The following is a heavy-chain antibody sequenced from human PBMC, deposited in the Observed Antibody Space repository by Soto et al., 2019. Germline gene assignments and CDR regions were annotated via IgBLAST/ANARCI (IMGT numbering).Heavy chain of an antibody. J-gene: IGHJ4*02. V-gene: IGHV4-59*08. D-gene: IGHD3-22*01. Sequence: SETLSLTCTVSGGSMNTYYWGWFRQPPGKGLEWVGYIYYSGSATYSPSLKSRVTISVDTSKNQFSLKLDSVTAADTAVYYCARLGGYYQAFDQWGQGSLVTVSS. CDR2: IYYSGSA. CDR3: ARLGGYYQAFDQ. CDR1: GGSMNTYY.